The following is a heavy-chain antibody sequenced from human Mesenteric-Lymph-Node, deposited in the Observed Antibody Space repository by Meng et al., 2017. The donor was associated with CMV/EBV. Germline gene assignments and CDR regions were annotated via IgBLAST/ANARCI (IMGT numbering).Heavy chain of an antibody. CDR2: ISSSSSYI. Sequence: GGSLRLSCAASGFTFSSYSMNWVRQAPGKGLEWVSSISSSSSYIYYADSVKGRFTISRDNSKNTVYLQMNSLSPEDTAVYYCAKGHSSSYFGMDVWGQGTTVTVSS. CDR3: AKGHSSSYFGMDV. D-gene: IGHD6-6*01. V-gene: IGHV3-21*06. J-gene: IGHJ6*02. CDR1: GFTFSSYS.